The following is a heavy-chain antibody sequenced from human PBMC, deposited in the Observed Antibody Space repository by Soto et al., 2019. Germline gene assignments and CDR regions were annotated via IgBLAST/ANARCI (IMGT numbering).Heavy chain of an antibody. CDR3: ARDPAYCGGDCYRVNRFDP. D-gene: IGHD2-21*02. CDR1: GGSFSGYY. Sequence: SEHLSLTCAVYGGSFSGYYWSWIRQPPWKGLEWIGEINHSGSTNYNPSLQTRVTISVDTSKNQFSLKLSSVTAADTAVYYCARDPAYCGGDCYRVNRFDPWGQGSLVTASS. CDR2: INHSGST. V-gene: IGHV4-34*01. J-gene: IGHJ5*02.